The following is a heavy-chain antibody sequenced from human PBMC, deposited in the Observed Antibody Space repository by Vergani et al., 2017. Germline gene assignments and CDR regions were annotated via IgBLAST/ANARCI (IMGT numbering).Heavy chain of an antibody. CDR1: GGSISSSSYY. J-gene: IGHJ6*03. D-gene: IGHD6-6*01. CDR3: ARHLGLAARPHXMDV. Sequence: QLQLQESGPGLVKPSETLSLTCTVSGGSISSSSYYWGWIRQPPGKGLEWIGSIYYSGSTYYNPSLKSRVTISVDTSKNQFSLKLSSVTAADTAVYYCARHLGLAARPHXMDVWGKGTTVTVSS. CDR2: IYYSGST. V-gene: IGHV4-39*01.